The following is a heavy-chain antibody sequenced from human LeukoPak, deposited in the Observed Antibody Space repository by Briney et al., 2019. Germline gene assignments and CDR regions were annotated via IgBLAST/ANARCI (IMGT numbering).Heavy chain of an antibody. CDR3: ARGPRSSSGYYEFDY. CDR1: GYTFTGYY. V-gene: IGHV1-2*06. Sequence: ASVKVSCKASGYTFTGYYMHWVRQAPGQGLEWMGRINPNTGATYYAQKFQGRVTMTRDTSINTVYMELNSLRSDDAAVYYCARGPRSSSGYYEFDYWGQGTLVTVSS. CDR2: INPNTGAT. J-gene: IGHJ4*02. D-gene: IGHD3-22*01.